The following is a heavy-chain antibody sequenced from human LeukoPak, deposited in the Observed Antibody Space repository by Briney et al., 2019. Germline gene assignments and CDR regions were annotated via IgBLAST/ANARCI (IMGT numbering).Heavy chain of an antibody. Sequence: SETLSLTCSVSGDTISTSDHYWGWIRQPPGKGLEWIGSIYYTGNTYYNPSLKSRVTISVDTSKNQFSLKLSSVTAADTAVYYCARDRRSDLGYCSGGSCYSDWFDPWGQGTLVTVSS. J-gene: IGHJ5*02. CDR2: IYYTGNT. CDR1: GDTISTSDHY. D-gene: IGHD2-15*01. V-gene: IGHV4-39*07. CDR3: ARDRRSDLGYCSGGSCYSDWFDP.